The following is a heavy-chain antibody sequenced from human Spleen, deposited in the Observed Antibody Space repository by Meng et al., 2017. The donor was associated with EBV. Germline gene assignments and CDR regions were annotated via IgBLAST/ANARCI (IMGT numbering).Heavy chain of an antibody. CDR1: GFTFSGYP. D-gene: IGHD6-13*01. J-gene: IGHJ5*02. V-gene: IGHV3-23*01. CDR2: ISGSSSST. Sequence: EVHLLESGGGLAQPGGSLRLSCAASGFTFSGYPMSWVRQAPGKGPEWVSGISGSSSSTWYADSVKGRFTISRDNSKNTLYLQMNSLRAEDTAVYYCAKVISSWYLGWFDTWGQGTLVTVVS. CDR3: AKVISSWYLGWFDT.